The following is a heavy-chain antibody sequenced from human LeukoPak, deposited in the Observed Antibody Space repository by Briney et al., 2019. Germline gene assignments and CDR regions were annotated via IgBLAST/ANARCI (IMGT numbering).Heavy chain of an antibody. D-gene: IGHD6-19*01. CDR3: AREGRIAVAGTKYYFDY. V-gene: IGHV1-3*03. CDR2: INAGNGNT. J-gene: IGHJ4*02. CDR1: GYTFTSCT. Sequence: GASVTVSCKASGYTFTSCTMHWVRRAPGQRLEWMGWINAGNGNTKYSQELQGRVTITRDTSASTAYMELSSLRSEDMAVYYCAREGRIAVAGTKYYFDYWGQGTLVTVSS.